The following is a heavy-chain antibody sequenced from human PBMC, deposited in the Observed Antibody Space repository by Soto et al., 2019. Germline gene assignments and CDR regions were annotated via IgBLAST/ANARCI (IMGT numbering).Heavy chain of an antibody. Sequence: GESLKISCKASGYSFTTYWIGWARQMPGKGLEWMGIIYPGDSDTRYSPSFQGQVTISADKSISTAYLQWSSLKASDTAMYYCARTSAAGKYYYGMDVWGQGTTVTVSS. V-gene: IGHV5-51*01. J-gene: IGHJ6*02. D-gene: IGHD6-13*01. CDR2: IYPGDSDT. CDR1: GYSFTTYW. CDR3: ARTSAAGKYYYGMDV.